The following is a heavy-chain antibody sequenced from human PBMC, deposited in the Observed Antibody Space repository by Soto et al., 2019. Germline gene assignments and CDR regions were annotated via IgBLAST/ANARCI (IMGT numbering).Heavy chain of an antibody. Sequence: SETLSLTCAVYGGSFSGYYWGWIRQPPGKGLEWIGEINHSGSTNYNPSLKSRVTISVDTSKNQFSLKLSSVTAADTAVYYCARLIAAAERYYYGMDVWGQGTTVTVSS. CDR1: GGSFSGYY. V-gene: IGHV4-34*01. J-gene: IGHJ6*02. CDR3: ARLIAAAERYYYGMDV. CDR2: INHSGST. D-gene: IGHD6-13*01.